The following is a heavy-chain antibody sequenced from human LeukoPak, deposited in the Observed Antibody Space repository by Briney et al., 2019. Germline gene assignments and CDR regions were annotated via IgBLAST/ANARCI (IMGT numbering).Heavy chain of an antibody. CDR1: KFTFSSYW. Sequence: GGSLRLSCAAPKFTFSSYWMSWVRQAPGKGLEWVTNIKQDGSVQFYMDSLKGRFSVSRDIAKNSLYLQMNGLRVEDTAVYYCTRLQIAVAGPNWFDPWGQGTLVTVSS. CDR3: TRLQIAVAGPNWFDP. V-gene: IGHV3-7*01. J-gene: IGHJ5*02. CDR2: IKQDGSVQ. D-gene: IGHD6-19*01.